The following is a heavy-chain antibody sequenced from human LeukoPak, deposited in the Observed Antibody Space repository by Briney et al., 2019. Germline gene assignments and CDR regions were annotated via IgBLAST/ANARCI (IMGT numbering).Heavy chain of an antibody. D-gene: IGHD6-13*01. CDR3: ARGGEEIAAAGTEAPPKRPFDY. CDR2: ISAYNGNT. Sequence: ASVKVSCKASGYTFTSYGISWVRQAPGQGLEWMGWISAYNGNTNYAQKLQGRVTMTTDTSTSTAYMELRSLRSDDTAVYYCARGGEEIAAAGTEAPPKRPFDYWGQGTLVTVSS. V-gene: IGHV1-18*01. J-gene: IGHJ4*02. CDR1: GYTFTSYG.